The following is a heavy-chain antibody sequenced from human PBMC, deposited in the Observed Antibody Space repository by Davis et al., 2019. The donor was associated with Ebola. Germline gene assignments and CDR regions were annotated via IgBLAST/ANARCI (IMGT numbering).Heavy chain of an antibody. Sequence: GESLKISCAASGFTFSSYWMSWVRQAPGKGLEWVSSISSSSSYIYYADSVKGRFTISRDNAKNSLYLQMNSLRAEDTAVYYCARSFNEGDYGDLGDAFDIWGQGTMVTVSS. V-gene: IGHV3-21*01. J-gene: IGHJ3*02. CDR3: ARSFNEGDYGDLGDAFDI. CDR1: GFTFSSYW. CDR2: ISSSSSYI. D-gene: IGHD4-17*01.